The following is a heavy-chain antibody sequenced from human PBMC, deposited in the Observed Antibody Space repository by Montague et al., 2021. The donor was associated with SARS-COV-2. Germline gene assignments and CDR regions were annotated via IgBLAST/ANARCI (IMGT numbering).Heavy chain of an antibody. J-gene: IGHJ4*02. CDR3: ARAGEDYYYDSSGFLY. Sequence: SLSLSLSASGFLFSSYEMNWVRQAPGKGLEWVSYISNSGDTKYYADPVKGRFTISRDNAKNSLYLQMSSLRAEDTAVYYCARAGEDYYYDSSGFLYWGQGILVTVSS. D-gene: IGHD3-22*01. V-gene: IGHV3-48*03. CDR1: GFLFSSYE. CDR2: ISNSGDTK.